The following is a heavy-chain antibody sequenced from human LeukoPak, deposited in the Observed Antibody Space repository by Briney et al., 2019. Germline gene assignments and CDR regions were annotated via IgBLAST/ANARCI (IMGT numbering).Heavy chain of an antibody. CDR1: GGSISSGSYY. Sequence: SQTMSLTCTVSGGSISSGSYYWSWIRQPAGKGLECIGRIYTSGSTNYNPSLKSRVTISVDTSKNQFSLKLSSVTAADTAVYYCARDRVTFDAFDIWGQGTMVTVSS. CDR2: IYTSGST. V-gene: IGHV4-61*02. CDR3: ARDRVTFDAFDI. D-gene: IGHD4-23*01. J-gene: IGHJ3*02.